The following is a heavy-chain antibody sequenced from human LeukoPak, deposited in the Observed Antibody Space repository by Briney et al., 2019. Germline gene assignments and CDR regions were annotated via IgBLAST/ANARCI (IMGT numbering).Heavy chain of an antibody. Sequence: GGSLRLSCAASGFTFDDYGMSWVRQAPGKGLGWVSFINWYGNCTGYADSVQGRFTISRDNAKTTLYLHMNSMRADDTALSSRARGRQVVPAAGTWSDPWGQGTPVTVSS. V-gene: IGHV3-20*04. D-gene: IGHD2-2*01. J-gene: IGHJ5*02. CDR2: INWYGNCT. CDR1: GFTFDDYG. CDR3: ARGRQVVPAAGTWSDP.